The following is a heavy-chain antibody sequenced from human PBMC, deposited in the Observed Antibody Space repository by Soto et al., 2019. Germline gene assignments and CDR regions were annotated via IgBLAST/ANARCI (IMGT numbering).Heavy chain of an antibody. V-gene: IGHV1-18*01. Sequence: ASVKVSCKTSGYTFSNYGIAWVRQAPGQGLEWMGWISAYNGVTNYAQNFQGRVTLTTDTSTSTAYMELRSLRSNDTAIYYCAMVDVYVTPSPQDVWGQGTTVTVS. D-gene: IGHD3-16*01. J-gene: IGHJ6*02. CDR1: GYTFSNYG. CDR2: ISAYNGVT. CDR3: AMVDVYVTPSPQDV.